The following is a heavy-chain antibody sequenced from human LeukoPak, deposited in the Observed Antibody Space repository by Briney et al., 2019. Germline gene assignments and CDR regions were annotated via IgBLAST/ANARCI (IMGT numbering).Heavy chain of an antibody. CDR1: GYTFTSYA. J-gene: IGHJ6*02. Sequence: ASVKVSCKASGYTFTSYAMHWVRQAPGQGLEWMGMIYPRDGGTSYAQKFQGRVTITADESTSTAYMELSSLRSEDTAVYYCAQNHYGGNPRLYYYYGMDVWGQGTTVTVSS. D-gene: IGHD4-23*01. CDR2: IYPRDGGT. V-gene: IGHV1-46*01. CDR3: AQNHYGGNPRLYYYYGMDV.